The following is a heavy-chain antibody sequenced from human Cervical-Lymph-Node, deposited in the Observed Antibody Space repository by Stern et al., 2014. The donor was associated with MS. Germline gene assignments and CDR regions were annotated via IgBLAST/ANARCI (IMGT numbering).Heavy chain of an antibody. CDR2: IYWDDDK. Sequence: QVTLRESGPTLEKPTQTLTLTCTFSGFSLTTDGVGVHWIRQPPGKALEWLAVIYWDDDKRYSPSLMSRLTITKDTSKNQVVLTMTNTDPVDTATYYCAHTTVTFDEAYGLDVWGQGTTVTVSS. V-gene: IGHV2-5*02. D-gene: IGHD4-17*01. CDR1: GFSLTTDGVG. J-gene: IGHJ6*02. CDR3: AHTTVTFDEAYGLDV.